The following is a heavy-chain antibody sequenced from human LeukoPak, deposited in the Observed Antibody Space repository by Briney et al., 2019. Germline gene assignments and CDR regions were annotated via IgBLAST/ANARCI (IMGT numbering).Heavy chain of an antibody. D-gene: IGHD3-10*01. CDR3: ARHNTMVRGVIPFDY. V-gene: IGHV4-38-2*02. CDR1: GYSISSGYY. Sequence: SETLSLTCTVSGYSISSGYYWGWIRQPPGKGLEWIGSIYHSGSTYYNPSLKSRVTISVDTSKNQFSLKLSSVTAADTAVYYCARHNTMVRGVIPFDYWGQGTLVTVSS. J-gene: IGHJ4*02. CDR2: IYHSGST.